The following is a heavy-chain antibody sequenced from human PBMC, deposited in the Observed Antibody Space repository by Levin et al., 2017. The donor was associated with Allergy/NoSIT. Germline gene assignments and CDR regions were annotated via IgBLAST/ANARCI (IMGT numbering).Heavy chain of an antibody. CDR1: GYTFTSYG. D-gene: IGHD2-2*01. J-gene: IGHJ4*02. Sequence: TGGSLRLSCKASGYTFTSYGISWVRQAPGQGLEGMGWISAYNGNPNYAQKLQGRVTMTTDTSTSTAYMGLRSLRSDDTAVYYCARVQDIVIVPAAIDFDYWGQGTLVTVSS. V-gene: IGHV1-18*01. CDR3: ARVQDIVIVPAAIDFDY. CDR2: ISAYNGNP.